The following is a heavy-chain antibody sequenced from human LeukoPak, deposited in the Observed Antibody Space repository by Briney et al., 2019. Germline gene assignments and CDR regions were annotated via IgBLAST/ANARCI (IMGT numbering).Heavy chain of an antibody. J-gene: IGHJ5*02. CDR1: GCSISSYY. V-gene: IGHV4-59*01. CDR2: IYYSGST. CDR3: ARGGSDYCDYGP. D-gene: IGHD4-17*01. Sequence: SETLSLTCTVSGCSISSYYWSWLRQPPGKGLEWIGYIYYSGSTNYNPSLKSRVTISVDTSKNQCSLKLSSVTAADTAVYYCARGGSDYCDYGPWGQGTLVTVSS.